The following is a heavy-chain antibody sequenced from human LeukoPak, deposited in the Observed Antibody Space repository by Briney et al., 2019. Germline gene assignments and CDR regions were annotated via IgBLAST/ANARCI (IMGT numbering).Heavy chain of an antibody. V-gene: IGHV3-23*01. D-gene: IGHD2-21*01. Sequence: GGSLRLSCVGSGFTFRSHAMSWVRQAPEKGLEFVSGIYENGGTTYYADSVKGRISISRDNSKNTLYLQMDSLRGEDTAVYYCAKDFRIGYSAHFDYWGQGALVTVSS. CDR2: IYENGGTT. J-gene: IGHJ4*02. CDR3: AKDFRIGYSAHFDY. CDR1: GFTFRSHA.